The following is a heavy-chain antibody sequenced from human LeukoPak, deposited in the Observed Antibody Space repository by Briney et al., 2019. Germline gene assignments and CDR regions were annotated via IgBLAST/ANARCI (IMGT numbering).Heavy chain of an antibody. CDR2: LSGSSGRP. V-gene: IGHV3-23*01. Sequence: PGGSLRLSCAACGFPFSSFAMRGVRQAPGKGLEWVSALSGSSGRPYYADSVKGRFTISRDNSKNTLYLQMNSLRAEDTALYYCAKGGPLQWLRFDCWGQGTLVTVSS. CDR1: GFPFSSFA. CDR3: AKGGPLQWLRFDC. D-gene: IGHD5-12*01. J-gene: IGHJ4*02.